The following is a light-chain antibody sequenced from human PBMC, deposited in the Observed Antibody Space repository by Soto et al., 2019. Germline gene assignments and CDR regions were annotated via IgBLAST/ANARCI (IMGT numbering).Light chain of an antibody. Sequence: EIVMTQSPATLSVSPGERATLSCRASQGVSSNLAWYQQKPGQAPRLLIYGAYTRATGIPARFSGSGSGTEFTLTISSLQSEDFAVYYCQQYNNWPPQITFGQGTRLEIK. J-gene: IGKJ5*01. V-gene: IGKV3-15*01. CDR2: GAY. CDR3: QQYNNWPPQIT. CDR1: QGVSSN.